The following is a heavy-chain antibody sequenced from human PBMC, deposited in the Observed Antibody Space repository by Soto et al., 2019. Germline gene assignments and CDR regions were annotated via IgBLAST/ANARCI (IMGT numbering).Heavy chain of an antibody. Sequence: GPPVKVSCKASGGTFSSYAISWVRQAPGQGLEWMGGIIPIFGTANYAQKFQGRVTITADESTSTAYMELSSLRSEDTAVYYCARDKATSSPYYYYGMDVWGQGTTVTVSS. CDR1: GGTFSSYA. CDR2: IIPIFGTA. J-gene: IGHJ6*02. D-gene: IGHD2-2*01. V-gene: IGHV1-69*13. CDR3: ARDKATSSPYYYYGMDV.